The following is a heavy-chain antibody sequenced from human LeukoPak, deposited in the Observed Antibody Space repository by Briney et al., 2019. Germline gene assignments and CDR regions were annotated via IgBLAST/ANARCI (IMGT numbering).Heavy chain of an antibody. D-gene: IGHD3-16*02. CDR3: ARGKITFGGVIVTSPLDY. J-gene: IGHJ4*02. Sequence: GASVKVSCKASGYTFTSYGISWVRQAPGQGLEWMGWISAYNGNTNYAQKLQGRVTMTTDTSTSTAYMELRSLRSDDTAVYYCARGKITFGGVIVTSPLDYWGQGTLVTVSS. CDR1: GYTFTSYG. CDR2: ISAYNGNT. V-gene: IGHV1-18*01.